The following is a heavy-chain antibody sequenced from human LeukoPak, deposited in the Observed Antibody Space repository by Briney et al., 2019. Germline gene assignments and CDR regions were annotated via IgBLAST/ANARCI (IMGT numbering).Heavy chain of an antibody. V-gene: IGHV4-39*01. J-gene: IGHJ4*02. CDR1: GGSISSSSYY. CDR2: IYYSGST. D-gene: IGHD3-16*01. Sequence: PSETLSLTCTVSGGSISSSSYYWGWTRQPPGKGLEWIGSIYYSGSTYYNPSLKSRVTISVDTSKNQFSLKLSSVTAADTAVYYCARQYGLRLVRPGYYFDYWGQGTLVTVSS. CDR3: ARQYGLRLVRPGYYFDY.